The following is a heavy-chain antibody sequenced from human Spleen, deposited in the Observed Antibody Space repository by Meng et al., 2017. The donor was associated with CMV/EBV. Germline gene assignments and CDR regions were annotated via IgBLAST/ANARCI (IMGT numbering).Heavy chain of an antibody. D-gene: IGHD3-3*01. CDR3: ARETRITIFGVVSIYGLDV. CDR1: FSSTD. J-gene: IGHJ6*02. Sequence: FSSTDSNWVRQAPGQGLEWMGWISDYNGNTNYEQNIKGRVTMTTDTSTTTAYMELRSLRSDDTAVYYCARETRITIFGVVSIYGLDVWGQGTTVTVSS. V-gene: IGHV1-18*01. CDR2: ISDYNGNT.